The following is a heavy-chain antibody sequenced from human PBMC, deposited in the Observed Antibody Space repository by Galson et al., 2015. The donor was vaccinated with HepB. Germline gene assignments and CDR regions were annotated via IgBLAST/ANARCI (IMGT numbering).Heavy chain of an antibody. J-gene: IGHJ4*02. Sequence: SLRLSCAASGFTFSSYSMNWVRQAPGKGLEWVSSISSSSSYIYYADSVKGRFTISRDNAKNSLYLQMNSLRAEDTAVYYCARASGWQQSGFDYWGQGTLVTVSS. CDR1: GFTFSSYS. CDR2: ISSSSSYI. D-gene: IGHD6-19*01. V-gene: IGHV3-21*01. CDR3: ARASGWQQSGFDY.